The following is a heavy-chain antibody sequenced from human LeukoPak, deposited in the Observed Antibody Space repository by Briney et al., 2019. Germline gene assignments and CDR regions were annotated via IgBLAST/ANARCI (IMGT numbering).Heavy chain of an antibody. CDR3: ARDSLGSGSYYDY. J-gene: IGHJ4*02. V-gene: IGHV3-7*01. Sequence: GGSLRLSCAASSFTFSGYWMSWVRQAPGKGLEWVANINQGGSEKNYVDSVKGRFTISRDNAKNSLYLQMSSLRAEDTAVYFCARDSLGSGSYYDYWGQGTLVTVSS. D-gene: IGHD3-10*01. CDR2: INQGGSEK. CDR1: SFTFSGYW.